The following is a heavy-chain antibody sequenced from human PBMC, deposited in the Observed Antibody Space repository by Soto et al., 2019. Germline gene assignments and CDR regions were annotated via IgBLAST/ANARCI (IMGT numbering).Heavy chain of an antibody. V-gene: IGHV3-21*01. J-gene: IGHJ4*02. D-gene: IGHD3-22*01. CDR3: ARDERIITMIVVVTSGLDY. CDR2: ISSSSSYI. Sequence: PGGSLRLSCAASGFTFSSYSMNWVRQAPGKGLEWVSSISSSSSYIYYADSVKGRFTISRDNAKNSLYLQMNSLRAEDTAVYYCARDERIITMIVVVTSGLDYWGQGTLVTVSS. CDR1: GFTFSSYS.